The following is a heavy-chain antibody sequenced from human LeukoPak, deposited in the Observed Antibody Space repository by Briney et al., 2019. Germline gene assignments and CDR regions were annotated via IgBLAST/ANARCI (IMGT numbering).Heavy chain of an antibody. CDR2: ISSSGSTI. Sequence: GGSLRLSCAASGFTFSSYEMNWVRQAPGMGLEWVSYISSSGSTIYYADSVKGRFTISRDNAKNSLYLQMNSLRAEDTAVYYCARDRAYYYYYGMDVWGQGTTVTVSS. J-gene: IGHJ6*02. CDR3: ARDRAYYYYYGMDV. D-gene: IGHD3-10*01. CDR1: GFTFSSYE. V-gene: IGHV3-48*03.